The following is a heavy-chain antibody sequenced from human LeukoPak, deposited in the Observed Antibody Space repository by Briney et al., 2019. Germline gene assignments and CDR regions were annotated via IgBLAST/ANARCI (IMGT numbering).Heavy chain of an antibody. J-gene: IGHJ6*03. CDR2: INPNSGGT. CDR3: ARDNIAAAGYYMDV. CDR1: GYTFTAYY. Sequence: ASVKVSSKASGYTFTAYYMHWVRQAPGQGLEWMGWINPNSGGTNYAQKFQGRVTMTRDTSISTDYMELSRLTSDDTAVYYCARDNIAAAGYYMDVWGKGTTVTVSS. V-gene: IGHV1-2*02. D-gene: IGHD6-13*01.